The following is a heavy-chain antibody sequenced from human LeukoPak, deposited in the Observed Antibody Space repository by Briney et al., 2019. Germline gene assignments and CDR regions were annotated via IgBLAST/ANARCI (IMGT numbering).Heavy chain of an antibody. V-gene: IGHV4-59*01. CDR3: ARVSFDYYDSSGYYYYYGMDV. J-gene: IGHJ6*02. CDR2: IYYSGST. D-gene: IGHD3-22*01. Sequence: PSETLSLTCTVSGGSISSCYWSWIRQPPGKGLEWIGYIYYSGSTNYNPSLKSRVTISVDTSKNQFSLKLSSVTAADTAVYYCARVSFDYYDSSGYYYYYGMDVWGQGTTVTVSS. CDR1: GGSISSCY.